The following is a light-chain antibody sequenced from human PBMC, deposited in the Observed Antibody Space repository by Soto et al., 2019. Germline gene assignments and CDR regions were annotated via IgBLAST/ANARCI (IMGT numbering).Light chain of an antibody. CDR1: QDSSNY. V-gene: IGKV1-33*01. J-gene: IGKJ4*01. CDR3: QQYDNLPIT. CDR2: DAS. Sequence: DIQMTQSPSSLSASVGERVTITCQASQDSSNYLNWYQQKPGKAPKLLIYDASNLETGVPSRFSRSRSGTDFTFSISSLQPEDIATYYCQQYDNLPITFGGGTKVEIK.